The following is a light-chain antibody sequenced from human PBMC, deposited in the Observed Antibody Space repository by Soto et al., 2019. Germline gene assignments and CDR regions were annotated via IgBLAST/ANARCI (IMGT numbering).Light chain of an antibody. CDR3: SSYVTSGTLV. CDR1: SSDIGGSDY. Sequence: QSVLTQAASVSGSPGQSITISCTGTSSDIGGSDYVSWYQKHPGKAPKVNIYEVSDRPSGVSDRFSGSKSGNTASLTISGLQAEDEADYYCSSYVTSGTLVFGGGTKVTVL. J-gene: IGLJ3*02. V-gene: IGLV2-14*01. CDR2: EVS.